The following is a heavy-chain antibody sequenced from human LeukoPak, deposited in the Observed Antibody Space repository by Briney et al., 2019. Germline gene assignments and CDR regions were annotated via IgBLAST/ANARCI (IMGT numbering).Heavy chain of an antibody. CDR2: IRYDGSNK. J-gene: IGHJ6*02. CDR1: GFTFSSYG. CDR3: AKDTRYFDWLLPSYYYYGMDV. D-gene: IGHD3-9*01. Sequence: RGSLRLSCAASGFTFSSYGMHWVRQAPGKGLEWVAFIRYDGSNKYYADSVKGRFTISRDNSKNTLYLQMNSLRAEDTAVYYCAKDTRYFDWLLPSYYYYGMDVWGQGTTVTVSS. V-gene: IGHV3-30*02.